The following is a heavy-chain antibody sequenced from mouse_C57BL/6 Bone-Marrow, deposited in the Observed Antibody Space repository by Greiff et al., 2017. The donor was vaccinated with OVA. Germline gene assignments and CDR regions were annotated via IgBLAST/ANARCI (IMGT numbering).Heavy chain of an antibody. Sequence: VQLQQSGPELVKPGASVKIPCKASGYTFTDYNMDWVKQSHGKSLEWIGDITPNNGGTIYNQKFKGKATLTVDKSSSTASMELRSLTSEDTAVYYCARRGSSYFFDYWGQGTTLTVSS. D-gene: IGHD1-1*01. J-gene: IGHJ2*01. CDR1: GYTFTDYN. CDR3: ARRGSSYFFDY. CDR2: ITPNNGGT. V-gene: IGHV1-18*01.